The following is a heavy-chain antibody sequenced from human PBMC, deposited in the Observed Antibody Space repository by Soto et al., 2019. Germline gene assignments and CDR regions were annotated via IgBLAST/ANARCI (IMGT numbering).Heavy chain of an antibody. J-gene: IGHJ6*02. CDR1: GFTFSSYG. V-gene: IGHV3-30*18. CDR2: ISYDGSNK. CDR3: AKEGGVVVAARRGGVYYYGMDV. Sequence: GGSLRLSCAASGFTFSSYGMHWVRQAPGKGLEWVAVISYDGSNKYYADSVKGRFTISRDNSKNTLYLQMNSLRAEDTAVYYCAKEGGVVVAARRGGVYYYGMDVWGQGTTVTVSS. D-gene: IGHD2-15*01.